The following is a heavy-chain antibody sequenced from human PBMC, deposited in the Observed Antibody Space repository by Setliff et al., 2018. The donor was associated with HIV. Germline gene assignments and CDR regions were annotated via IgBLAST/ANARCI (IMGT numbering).Heavy chain of an antibody. Sequence: PGGSLRLSCAASRFTFSNYWMSWVRQAPGKGLEWVANIKQDGSEKYYVDSVTGRFTISRDNAKNSLYLQMSSLRADDTALYYCAKDGESRGGFTTFDSWGQGTLVTVSS. CDR1: RFTFSNYW. D-gene: IGHD3-16*01. J-gene: IGHJ4*02. CDR2: IKQDGSEK. V-gene: IGHV3-7*03. CDR3: AKDGESRGGFTTFDS.